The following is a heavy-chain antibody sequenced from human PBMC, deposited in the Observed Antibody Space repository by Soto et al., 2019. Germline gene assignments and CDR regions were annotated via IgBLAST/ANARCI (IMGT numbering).Heavy chain of an antibody. D-gene: IGHD5-18*01. CDR3: ARALGYTYGHLPIDE. CDR1: GYTFTSYD. J-gene: IGHJ4*01. CDR2: MNPNSGNT. V-gene: IGHV1-8*01. Sequence: ASVKVSCKASGYTFTSYDINWVRQATGQGLEWMGWMNPNSGNTAYAQKFQGRVTMTSNTSISTAYMELSSLRSEDTAVYYCARALGYTYGHLPIDEWGHGTLVTGSS.